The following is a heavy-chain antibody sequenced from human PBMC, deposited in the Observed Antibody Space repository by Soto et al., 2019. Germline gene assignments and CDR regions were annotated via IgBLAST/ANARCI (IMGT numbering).Heavy chain of an antibody. V-gene: IGHV6-1*01. CDR1: GDSVSSNSAA. Sequence: SQTLSLTCAISGDSVSSNSAAWNWIRQSPSRGLEWLGRTYYRSKWYNDYAVSVKSRITINPDTSKNQFSPQLNSVTPEDTAVYYCARELVSDGGGWGERWGLLDPWGRGTLVTVSS. CDR3: ARELVSDGGGWGERWGLLDP. J-gene: IGHJ5*02. CDR2: TYYRSKWYN. D-gene: IGHD6-19*01.